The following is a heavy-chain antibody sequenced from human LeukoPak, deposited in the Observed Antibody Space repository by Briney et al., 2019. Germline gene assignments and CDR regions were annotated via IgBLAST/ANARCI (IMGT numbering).Heavy chain of an antibody. Sequence: PGRSLRLSCAASGFTFSSYAMHWVRQAPGKGLEWVAVISYDGSNKYYADSVKGRFTISRDNSKNTLYLQMNSLRAEDTAVYYCAREKGMGYYGSGSYLDYWGQGTLVTVSS. CDR1: GFTFSSYA. CDR3: AREKGMGYYGSGSYLDY. V-gene: IGHV3-30*04. J-gene: IGHJ4*02. D-gene: IGHD3-10*01. CDR2: ISYDGSNK.